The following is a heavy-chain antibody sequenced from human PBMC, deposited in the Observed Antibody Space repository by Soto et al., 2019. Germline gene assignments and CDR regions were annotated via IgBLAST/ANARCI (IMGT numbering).Heavy chain of an antibody. CDR1: GFPFIISG. CDR2: ISYDGSNK. V-gene: IGHV3-30*18. CDR3: EKHLYDFWSGSDYYHYGMDV. D-gene: IGHD3-3*01. J-gene: IGHJ6*02. Sequence: PGGSVRLSCAASGFPFIISGMHEVRQSPGKGLEWVAVISYDGSNKYYADSVKGRFTISRDSSKNTLYLQMNSLRAEDTAVYYCEKHLYDFWSGSDYYHYGMDVWGQGTTVTVSS.